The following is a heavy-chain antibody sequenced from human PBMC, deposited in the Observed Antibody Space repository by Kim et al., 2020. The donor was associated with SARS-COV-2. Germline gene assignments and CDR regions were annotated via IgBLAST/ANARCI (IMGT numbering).Heavy chain of an antibody. CDR2: NSDGSSP. Sequence: NSDGSSPSYADSVKGPFTISRDNAKQTLYLQMNSRRAEDTAVYYCSRRNYWGQGTLVTVSS. CDR3: SRRNY. J-gene: IGHJ4*02. V-gene: IGHV3-74*01.